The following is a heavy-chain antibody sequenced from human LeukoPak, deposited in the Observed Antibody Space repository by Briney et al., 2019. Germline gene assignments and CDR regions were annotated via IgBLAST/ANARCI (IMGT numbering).Heavy chain of an antibody. J-gene: IGHJ4*02. Sequence: ASVKVSCKASGYTFTGYYMHWVRQAPGQGLEWMGWINPNSGGTNYAQKFQGRVTMTRDTSISTAYVELSRLRSDDAAVYYCATPYCTTGVCYNAPDYWGQGTLVTVSS. D-gene: IGHD2-8*01. CDR2: INPNSGGT. CDR1: GYTFTGYY. V-gene: IGHV1-2*02. CDR3: ATPYCTTGVCYNAPDY.